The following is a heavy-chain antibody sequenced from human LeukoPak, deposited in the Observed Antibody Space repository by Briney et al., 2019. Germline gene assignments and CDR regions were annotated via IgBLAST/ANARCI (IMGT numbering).Heavy chain of an antibody. CDR3: ARTRDSSGCFDF. J-gene: IGHJ4*02. CDR2: ISTGSTYI. CDR1: GFTFRTYS. D-gene: IGHD6-19*01. V-gene: IGHV3-21*01. Sequence: GGSLRLSCSASGFTFRTYSMNWVRQAPGKGLEWVSSISTGSTYIFYGDPVKGRFTISRDDADNSLYLQMNSLRAEDTAVYYCARTRDSSGCFDFWGQGTLVTVSS.